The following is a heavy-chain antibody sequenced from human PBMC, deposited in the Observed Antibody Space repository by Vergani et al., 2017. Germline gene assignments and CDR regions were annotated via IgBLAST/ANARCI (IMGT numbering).Heavy chain of an antibody. CDR2: INPNSGGT. CDR3: ARASPRGDYYYYGMDV. Sequence: QVQLVQSGAEVKKPGASVKVSCKASGYTFTGYYMHWVRQAPGQGLEWMGWINPNSGGTNYAQKFQGRVTITADKSTSTAYMELSSLRAEDTAVYYCARASPRGDYYYYGMDVWGQGTTVTVSS. V-gene: IGHV1-2*02. J-gene: IGHJ6*02. D-gene: IGHD3-10*01. CDR1: GYTFTGYY.